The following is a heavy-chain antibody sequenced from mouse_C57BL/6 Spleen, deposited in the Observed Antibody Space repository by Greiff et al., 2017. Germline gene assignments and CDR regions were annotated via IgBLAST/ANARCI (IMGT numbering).Heavy chain of an antibody. D-gene: IGHD2-2*01. CDR3: ARNSGYLYAMDY. J-gene: IGHJ4*01. CDR1: GYSFTSYY. V-gene: IGHV1-66*01. CDR2: IYPGSGNT. Sequence: VQLQQSGPELVKPGASVKISCKASGYSFTSYYIHWVKQRPGQGLEWIGWIYPGSGNTKYNEKFKGKATLTADTSSSTAYMQLSSLTSEDSAVYYCARNSGYLYAMDYWGQGTSVTVSS.